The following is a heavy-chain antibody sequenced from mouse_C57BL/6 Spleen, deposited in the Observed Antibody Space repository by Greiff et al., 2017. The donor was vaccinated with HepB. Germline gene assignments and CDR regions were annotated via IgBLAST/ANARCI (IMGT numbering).Heavy chain of an antibody. D-gene: IGHD2-2*01. V-gene: IGHV1-53*01. Sequence: VKLQESGTELVKPGASVKLSCKASGYTFTSYWMHWVKQRPGQGLEWIGNINPSNGGTNYNEKFKSKATLTVDKSSSTAYMQLSSLTSEDSAVYYCAREEAMVTTRGWFAYWGQGTLVTVSA. CDR2: INPSNGGT. CDR1: GYTFTSYW. J-gene: IGHJ3*01. CDR3: AREEAMVTTRGWFAY.